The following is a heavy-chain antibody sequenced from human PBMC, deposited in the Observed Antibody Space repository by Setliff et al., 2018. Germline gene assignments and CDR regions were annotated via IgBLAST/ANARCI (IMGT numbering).Heavy chain of an antibody. CDR1: GGSISSHY. V-gene: IGHV4-59*11. CDR2: IYYSGST. Sequence: KTSETLSLTCTVSGGSISSHYWSWIRQPPGKGLEWIGYIYYSGSTNYNPSLKSRVTISVDTSKNQFSLKLSSVTAADTAVYYCARKSRNIVVVPAAVIYYYYYYVDVWGKGTTVTVSS. CDR3: ARKSRNIVVVPAAVIYYYYYYVDV. J-gene: IGHJ6*03. D-gene: IGHD2-2*01.